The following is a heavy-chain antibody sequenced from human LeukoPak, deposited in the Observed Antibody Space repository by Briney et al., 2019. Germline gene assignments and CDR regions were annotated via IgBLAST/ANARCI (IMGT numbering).Heavy chain of an antibody. V-gene: IGHV4-34*01. J-gene: IGHJ6*03. CDR2: INHSGST. Sequence: SETLSLTCAVYGGSFSGYYWSWIRQPPGKGLEWIGEINHSGSTNYNPSLKSRVTISVDTSKNQFSLKLSSVTAADTAVYYCARGLRFLEWTNYYYYMDVWGKGTTVTVSS. CDR3: ARGLRFLEWTNYYYYMDV. CDR1: GGSFSGYY. D-gene: IGHD3-3*01.